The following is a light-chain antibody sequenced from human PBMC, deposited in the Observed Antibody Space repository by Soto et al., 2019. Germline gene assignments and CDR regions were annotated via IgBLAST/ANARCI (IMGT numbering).Light chain of an antibody. CDR3: QQSYRTPLT. V-gene: IGKV1-39*01. CDR2: AAS. Sequence: DIQMTQSPSSLSASVGDRVTITCRASQSITTYLNWDQQRPGTAPKVLIFAASTLQSGVPSRFSGSGSGTDFTLTISSRQPEDLATYYCQQSYRTPLTVGGGTQVEIK. CDR1: QSITTY. J-gene: IGKJ4*01.